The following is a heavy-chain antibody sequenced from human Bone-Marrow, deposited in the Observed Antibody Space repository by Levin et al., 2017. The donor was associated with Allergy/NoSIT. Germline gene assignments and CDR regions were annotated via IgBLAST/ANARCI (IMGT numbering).Heavy chain of an antibody. CDR2: ISGSGVIA. V-gene: IGHV3-23*01. CDR3: AKERGYSYGYGFDY. Sequence: ETLSLTCEASGFTFSSSAMSWVRQAPGKGLECVSAISGSGVIAYSADSVKGRFTFSRDNSKNTLYLQMNSLRADDTAVYYCAKERGYSYGYGFDYWGQGTLVTVSS. D-gene: IGHD5-18*01. J-gene: IGHJ4*02. CDR1: GFTFSSSA.